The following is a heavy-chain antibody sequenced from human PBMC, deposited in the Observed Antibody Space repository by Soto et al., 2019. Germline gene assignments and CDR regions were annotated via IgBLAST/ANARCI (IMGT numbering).Heavy chain of an antibody. Sequence: PSETLSLTCTVSGGSISSSSYYWGWIRQPPGKGLEWIGSIYYSGSTYYNPSLKSRVTISVDTSKNQFSLKVGSVTAADTAVYYCASERFVLVPATRGYYYGMDVWGQGTTVTVSS. D-gene: IGHD2-2*01. CDR2: IYYSGST. CDR1: GGSISSSSYY. V-gene: IGHV4-39*01. CDR3: ASERFVLVPATRGYYYGMDV. J-gene: IGHJ6*02.